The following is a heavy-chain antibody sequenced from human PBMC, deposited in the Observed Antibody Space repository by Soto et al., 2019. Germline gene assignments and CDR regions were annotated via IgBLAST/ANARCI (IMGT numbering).Heavy chain of an antibody. CDR1: GYTFTSYD. D-gene: IGHD2-15*01. CDR3: ARLLPEGNNWFDP. V-gene: IGHV1-8*01. Sequence: GASVKLSCKASGYTFTSYDINWVRQATGQGLEWMGWMNPNSGNTGYAQKFQGRVTMTRNTSISTAYMELSSLRSEDTAVYYCARLLPEGNNWFDPWGQGTLVTVSS. J-gene: IGHJ5*02. CDR2: MNPNSGNT.